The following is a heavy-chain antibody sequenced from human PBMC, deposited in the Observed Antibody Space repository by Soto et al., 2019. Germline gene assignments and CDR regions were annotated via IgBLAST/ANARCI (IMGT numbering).Heavy chain of an antibody. CDR3: ARHLTYSSSLVDFDY. V-gene: IGHV4-59*08. J-gene: IGHJ4*02. Sequence: SETLSLTCTVSGGSISSYYWSWIRQPPGKGLEWIGYIYYSGSTNYNPSLKSRVTISVDTSKNQFSLKLSSVTAADTAVYYCARHLTYSSSLVDFDYWGQGTLVTVSS. CDR2: IYYSGST. CDR1: GGSISSYY. D-gene: IGHD6-13*01.